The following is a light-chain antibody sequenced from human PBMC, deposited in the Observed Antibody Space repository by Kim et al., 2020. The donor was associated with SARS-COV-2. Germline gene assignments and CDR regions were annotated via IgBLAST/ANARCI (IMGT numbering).Light chain of an antibody. CDR3: QVWDSSSDHPV. V-gene: IGLV3-21*04. CDR2: YDS. J-gene: IGLJ2*01. Sequence: APGKAAKNTCGRNNMGSKSVLWYQQKPGQAPVLVIYYDSDRPSGIPERFSGSNSGNTATLTISRVEAWDEADYYCQVWDSSSDHPVFGGGTQLTVL. CDR1: NMGSKS.